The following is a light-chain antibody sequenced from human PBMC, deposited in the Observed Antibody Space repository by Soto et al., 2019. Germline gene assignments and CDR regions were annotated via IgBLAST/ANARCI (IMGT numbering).Light chain of an antibody. CDR2: EAS. J-gene: IGKJ1*01. V-gene: IGKV3-11*01. CDR3: QHRNNWLWT. Sequence: EIVLTQSPATLSLSPGERATLSCRASQSVSSYLAWYQQKPGQAPRLLIHEASNRATGIPARFSGSGSGTDLTITISSLEPEDFEVYYCQHRNNWLWTFGQGTKVDIK. CDR1: QSVSSY.